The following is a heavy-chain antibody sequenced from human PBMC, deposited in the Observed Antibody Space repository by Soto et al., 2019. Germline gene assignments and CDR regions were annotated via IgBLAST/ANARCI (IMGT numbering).Heavy chain of an antibody. J-gene: IGHJ4*01. CDR1: GFTFSYYG. Sequence: QVQLVESGGGVVQPGRSLRLSCAASGFTFSYYGMHWVRQAPGKGLEWLTMISYDGSNKYYADSLKGRFTISRDNSTNTLYLHVNSLRAEDTAVYYCASEGQWPRESVDFCGHGNLVTVAS. CDR3: ASEGQWPRESVDF. V-gene: IGHV3-30*03. D-gene: IGHD6-19*01. CDR2: ISYDGSNK.